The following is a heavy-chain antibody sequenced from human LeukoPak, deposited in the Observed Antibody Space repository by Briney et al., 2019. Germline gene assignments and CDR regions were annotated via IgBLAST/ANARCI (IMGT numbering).Heavy chain of an antibody. J-gene: IGHJ5*02. CDR2: IWYDGSNK. CDR1: GFTFSSYG. Sequence: PGRSLRLSCAASGFTFSSYGMHWVRQAPGKGLEWVAVIWYDGSNKYYADSVKGRFTISRDKSKNTLYLQMNSLRAEDTAVYYCASDTCGGDCYLFDPWGQGTLVTVSS. CDR3: ASDTCGGDCYLFDP. V-gene: IGHV3-33*08. D-gene: IGHD2-21*02.